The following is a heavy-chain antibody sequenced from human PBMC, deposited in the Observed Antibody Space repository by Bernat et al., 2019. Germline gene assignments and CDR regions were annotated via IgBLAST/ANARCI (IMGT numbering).Heavy chain of an antibody. Sequence: QVQLVQSGAEVKKPGASVKVSCKASGYTFTSYYIHWVRQAPGQGLEWMGIINPSSGTTSYAQKYQGRVTMTRDTSTSTAYMELSRLRSEDAAVFYCATGANSSTFAVWVHWGQGTLVTVSS. D-gene: IGHD6-19*01. J-gene: IGHJ4*02. V-gene: IGHV1-46*01. CDR3: ATGANSSTFAVWVH. CDR2: INPSSGTT. CDR1: GYTFTSYY.